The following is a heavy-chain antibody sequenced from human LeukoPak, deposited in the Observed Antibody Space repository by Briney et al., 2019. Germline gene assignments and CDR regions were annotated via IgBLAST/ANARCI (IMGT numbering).Heavy chain of an antibody. Sequence: SETLSLTCAVSGGSISSGTYYWTWIRQHPGMGLEWIGCIYYSGSTNYNPSLKSRVIMSVDTSKNQFSLNLSSVTAADTAVYYCARCGNRYNWNDGYDYWGQGTLVTVSS. V-gene: IGHV4-31*11. J-gene: IGHJ4*02. CDR1: GGSISSGTYY. D-gene: IGHD1-20*01. CDR2: IYYSGST. CDR3: ARCGNRYNWNDGYDY.